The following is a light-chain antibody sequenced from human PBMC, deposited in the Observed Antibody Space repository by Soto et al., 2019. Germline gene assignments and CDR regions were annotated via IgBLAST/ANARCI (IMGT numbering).Light chain of an antibody. CDR2: AAS. CDR3: LQYSGYVPT. CDR1: QGINSY. J-gene: IGKJ4*01. V-gene: IGKV1-17*03. Sequence: DIQMTQSPSAMSASVGDRVTITCRASQGINSYLAWFQQKPGKAPKRLIYAASSLESGVPSRFSGSGSGTEFTLTINNLQPEDFATYYCLQYSGYVPTFGGGTKVDIK.